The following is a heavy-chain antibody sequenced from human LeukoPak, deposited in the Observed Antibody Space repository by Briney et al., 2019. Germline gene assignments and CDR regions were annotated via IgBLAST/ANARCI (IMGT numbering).Heavy chain of an antibody. CDR3: AKDRRGNAPRGAFDI. D-gene: IGHD1-1*01. Sequence: EGSLRLSCAASGFTFSSYSMSWVRQAPGKGLEWVSAISGGGGATFYADSVKGRFTISRDNSKNTLYLQMNGLRAEDTAVYYCAKDRRGNAPRGAFDIWGQGTMVTVSS. CDR2: ISGGGGAT. V-gene: IGHV3-23*01. J-gene: IGHJ3*02. CDR1: GFTFSSYS.